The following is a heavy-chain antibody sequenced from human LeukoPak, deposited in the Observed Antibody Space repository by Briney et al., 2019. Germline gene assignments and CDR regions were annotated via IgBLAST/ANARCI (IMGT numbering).Heavy chain of an antibody. CDR2: INHSGST. CDR3: AREAYYYDSSGYSSFDY. Sequence: SETLSLTCAVYGESFSGYYWSWVRQPPGKGLEWIGEINHSGSTNYNPSLKSRVTISVDTSKNQFSLKLSSVTAADTAVYYCAREAYYYDSSGYSSFDYWGEGTLVTVSS. CDR1: GESFSGYY. D-gene: IGHD3-22*01. J-gene: IGHJ4*01. V-gene: IGHV4-34*01.